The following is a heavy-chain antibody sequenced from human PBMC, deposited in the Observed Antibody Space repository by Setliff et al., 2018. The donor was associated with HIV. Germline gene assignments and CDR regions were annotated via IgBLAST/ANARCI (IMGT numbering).Heavy chain of an antibody. J-gene: IGHJ5*02. CDR1: GYSFSSYY. D-gene: IGHD2-15*01. CDR2: INPRGGKA. Sequence: RASVKVSCKASGYSFSSYYMHWVRQAPGQGLEWMGIINPRGGKADYAQRFLGRLTVTTDTSTSTVYMELRLLTSDDTAIYYCAREGHVATPGSSEFDPWGQGTLVTVSS. V-gene: IGHV1-46*01. CDR3: AREGHVATPGSSEFDP.